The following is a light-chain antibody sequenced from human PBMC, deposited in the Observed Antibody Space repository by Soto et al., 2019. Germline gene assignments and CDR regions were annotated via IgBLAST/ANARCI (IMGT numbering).Light chain of an antibody. J-gene: IGKJ4*01. CDR1: QGIGVY. V-gene: IGKV1-27*01. CDR2: AAS. Sequence: DVQMTQSPSSLSASLGDRVTITCRASQGIGVYLAWFQQRPGNVPKLLIYAASALQSGVPSRFSGSGSGTDFTLTISSLQPEDVATYYCQKYNSAPLTFGGGTKVEI. CDR3: QKYNSAPLT.